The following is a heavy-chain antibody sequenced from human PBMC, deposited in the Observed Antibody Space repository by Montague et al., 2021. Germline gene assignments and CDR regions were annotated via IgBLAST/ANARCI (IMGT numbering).Heavy chain of an antibody. V-gene: IGHV4-39*01. Sequence: SETLSLTCTVSGGSISSSSYYWGWIRPPPGKGLEWIGCTYYSGSSYSSPSLQSRVTTSVDTSKSQFSLKLSSVTAADTAVYYCACSPRGRWLLSYFDYWGQGTLVTVSS. CDR3: ACSPRGRWLLSYFDY. CDR2: TYYSGSS. J-gene: IGHJ4*02. CDR1: GGSISSSSYY. D-gene: IGHD5-24*01.